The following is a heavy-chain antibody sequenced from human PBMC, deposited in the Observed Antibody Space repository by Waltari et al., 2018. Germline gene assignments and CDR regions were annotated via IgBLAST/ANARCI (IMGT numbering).Heavy chain of an antibody. Sequence: EVQLVESGGGLVKPGGSLRLSCAASEFTFSIYSMNWVRQAPGKGLEWVSSISGNSNHIYYADSVKGRFTISGDNAKNSLYLQMNSLRAEDTAVYYCARVLTSRSSGYSYYFDYWGQGTLVTVSS. J-gene: IGHJ4*02. D-gene: IGHD3-22*01. V-gene: IGHV3-21*01. CDR1: EFTFSIYS. CDR2: ISGNSNHI. CDR3: ARVLTSRSSGYSYYFDY.